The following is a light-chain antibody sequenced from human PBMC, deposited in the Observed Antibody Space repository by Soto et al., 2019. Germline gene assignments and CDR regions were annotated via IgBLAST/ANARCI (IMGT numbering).Light chain of an antibody. CDR3: QQYDRFPYT. V-gene: IGKV1-5*03. CDR2: KAS. CDR1: QSINSW. Sequence: DIQMTXXPSTLSASIGDTVIITCRASQSINSWLAWYQQKPGKAPKLLIHKASTLESGVPSRFSGSKSGTEFTLTISSLQPDDFATFYCQQYDRFPYTFGQGTKLEIK. J-gene: IGKJ2*01.